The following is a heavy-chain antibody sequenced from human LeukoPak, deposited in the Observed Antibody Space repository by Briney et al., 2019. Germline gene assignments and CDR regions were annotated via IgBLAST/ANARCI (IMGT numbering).Heavy chain of an antibody. V-gene: IGHV3-30*18. CDR2: ISYDGSNK. D-gene: IGHD3-10*01. J-gene: IGHJ4*02. CDR1: GFTFSSYG. Sequence: GGSLRLSCPASGFTFSSYGMHWVRQAPGKGLEWVAVISYDGSNKYYADSVKGRFTISRDNSKNTLYLQMNSLRAEDTAVYYCVKDYYGSGAHDYWGQGTLVTVSS. CDR3: VKDYYGSGAHDY.